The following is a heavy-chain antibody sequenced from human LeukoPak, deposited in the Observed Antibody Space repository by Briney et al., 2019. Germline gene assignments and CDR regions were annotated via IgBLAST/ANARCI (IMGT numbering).Heavy chain of an antibody. V-gene: IGHV4-39*07. J-gene: IGHJ4*02. Sequence: SETLSLTCTVSGGSISSSSYYWGWIRQPPGKGLEWIGSIYYSGSTYYNPSLKSRVTISVDTSKNQSSLKLSSVTAADTAVYYCARDGTWYSSSWYDYWGQGTLVTVSS. CDR3: ARDGTWYSSSWYDY. CDR2: IYYSGST. CDR1: GGSISSSSYY. D-gene: IGHD6-13*01.